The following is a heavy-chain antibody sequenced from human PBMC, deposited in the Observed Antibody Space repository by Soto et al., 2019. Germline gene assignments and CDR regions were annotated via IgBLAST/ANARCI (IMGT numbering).Heavy chain of an antibody. CDR3: ARFEYSGYDFSDY. V-gene: IGHV4-31*03. J-gene: IGHJ4*02. D-gene: IGHD5-12*01. CDR2: IYYSGST. Sequence: SETLSLTCTVSGGSISSGGYYWSWIRQHPGKGLEWNGYIYYSGSTYYNPSLKSRVTISVDTSKNQFSLKLSSVTAADTAVYYCARFEYSGYDFSDYWGQGTLVTVSS. CDR1: GGSISSGGYY.